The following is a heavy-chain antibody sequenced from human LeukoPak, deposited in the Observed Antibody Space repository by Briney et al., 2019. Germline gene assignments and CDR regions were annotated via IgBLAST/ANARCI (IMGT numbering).Heavy chain of an antibody. CDR3: AKDIGYSSSSGYMDV. V-gene: IGHV3-9*03. J-gene: IGHJ6*03. CDR1: GFTFDDYA. Sequence: PGGSLRLSCAASGFTFDDYAMHWVRQAPGKGLEWVSGISWNSGSIGYADSVKGRFTISRDNAKNSLYLQMNSLRAEDMALYYCAKDIGYSSSSGYMDVWGKGTTVPVSS. CDR2: ISWNSGSI. D-gene: IGHD6-13*01.